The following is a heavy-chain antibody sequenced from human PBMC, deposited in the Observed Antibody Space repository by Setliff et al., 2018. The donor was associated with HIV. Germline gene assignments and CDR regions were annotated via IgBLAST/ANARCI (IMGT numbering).Heavy chain of an antibody. CDR2: INPSGGEP. D-gene: IGHD6-6*01. CDR1: GHSFTTYF. CDR3: ARDPTGGAARFDY. J-gene: IGHJ4*02. Sequence: ASVKVSCKASGHSFTTYFLHWVRQAPGQGLEWMGMINPSGGEPSYAQRFQGRVTMTRDTSTSTVFMDLSSLKSEDTAVYYWARDPTGGAARFDYWGQGTLVTVS. V-gene: IGHV1-46*01.